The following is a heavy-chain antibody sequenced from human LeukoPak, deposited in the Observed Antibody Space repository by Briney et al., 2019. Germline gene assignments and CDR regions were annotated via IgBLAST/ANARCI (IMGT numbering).Heavy chain of an antibody. V-gene: IGHV3-53*01. CDR3: ARDALIDYSRPFDI. CDR2: IYSGGNT. J-gene: IGHJ3*02. D-gene: IGHD3-16*01. CDR1: GGSISSSNW. Sequence: PSETLSLTCAVSGGSISSSNWWSWVRQAPGKGLEWVSVIYSGGNTYYADSVKGRFTISRDNSKNTLYLQMNSLRAEDTAVYYCARDALIDYSRPFDIWGQGTMVTVSS.